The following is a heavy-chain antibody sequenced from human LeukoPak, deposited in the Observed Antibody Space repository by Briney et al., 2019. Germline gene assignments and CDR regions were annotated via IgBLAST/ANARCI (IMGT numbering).Heavy chain of an antibody. D-gene: IGHD2-15*01. CDR2: ISAYNGNT. CDR1: GYTFTSYG. V-gene: IGHV1-18*01. CDR3: ARVTVAATPRSFAY. Sequence: GASVKVSCKCSGYTFTSYGFSWVRQAPGQGLEWMGWISAYNGNTNYAQKLQGRVTMTTDTSTSRAYMELRRLRSDATAVYYCARVTVAATPRSFAYWGQGTLVTVPS. J-gene: IGHJ4*02.